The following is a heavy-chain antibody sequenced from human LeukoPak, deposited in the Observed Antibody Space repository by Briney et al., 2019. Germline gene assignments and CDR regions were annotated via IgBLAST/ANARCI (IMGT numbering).Heavy chain of an antibody. Sequence: PGGSLRLSCAASGFIFSSYWMTWVRQAPGKGLEWVANIKQDGREKYYVDSVKGRFTISRDNAKNSLYLQINSLRAEDTAVYYCMSAMDSWGQGTLVTVSS. CDR3: MSAMDS. CDR1: GFIFSSYW. CDR2: IKQDGREK. J-gene: IGHJ4*02. D-gene: IGHD2-2*03. V-gene: IGHV3-7*01.